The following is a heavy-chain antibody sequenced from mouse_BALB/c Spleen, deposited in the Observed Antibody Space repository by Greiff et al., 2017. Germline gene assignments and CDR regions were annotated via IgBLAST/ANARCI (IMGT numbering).Heavy chain of an antibody. D-gene: IGHD1-2*01. CDR3: ARDYYGPFAY. Sequence: EVMLVESGGGLVKPGGSLKLSCAASGFTFSSYAMSWVRQSPEKRLEWVAEISSGGSYTYYPDTVTGRFTISRDNAKNTLYLEMSSLRSEDTAMYYCARDYYGPFAYWGQGTLVTVSA. J-gene: IGHJ3*01. CDR2: ISSGGSYT. V-gene: IGHV5-9-4*01. CDR1: GFTFSSYA.